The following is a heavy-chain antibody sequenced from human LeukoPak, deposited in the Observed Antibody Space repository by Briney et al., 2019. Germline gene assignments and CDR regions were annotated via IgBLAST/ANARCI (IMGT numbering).Heavy chain of an antibody. D-gene: IGHD2-2*01. J-gene: IGHJ6*02. CDR3: ARYCSSTSCSKYYYYGIDV. CDR2: IYYSGST. CDR1: GGSISSYY. V-gene: IGHV4-59*01. Sequence: SETLSPTCTVSGGSISSYYWSWIRQPPGKGLKWIGYIYYSGSTNYNPSLKSRVTISVDTSKNQFSLKLRSVTAADTAVYYCARYCSSTSCSKYYYYGIDVWGQGTTVTVSS.